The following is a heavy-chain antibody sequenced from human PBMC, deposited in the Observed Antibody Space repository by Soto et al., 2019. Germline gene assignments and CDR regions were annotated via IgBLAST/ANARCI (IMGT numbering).Heavy chain of an antibody. CDR2: ISGYDGHT. CDR1: GYTFTTYG. D-gene: IGHD3-16*01. J-gene: IGHJ6*02. CDR3: AREGEMPYYYYGLDV. Sequence: QVQLVQSGAEVRKPGASVKVSCKASGYTFTTYGITWVRQAPGQGLEWMGWISGYDGHTKYAQKFQGRIIMTTDTCTSTVYMDLRSLRSDDTAVYYCAREGEMPYYYYGLDVWGQGTTVTVSS. V-gene: IGHV1-18*01.